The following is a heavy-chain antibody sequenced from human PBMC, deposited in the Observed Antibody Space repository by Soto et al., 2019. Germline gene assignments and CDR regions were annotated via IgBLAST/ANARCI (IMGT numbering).Heavy chain of an antibody. V-gene: IGHV1-69*13. CDR3: ARDSTVSSTPYSYYSYGMDV. CDR2: IIPIFGTA. J-gene: IGHJ6*02. Sequence: SVKVSCKASGGTFSSYAISWVRQAPGQGLEWMGGIIPIFGTANYAQKFQGRVTITADESTSTAYMELSSLRSEDTAVYYCARDSTVSSTPYSYYSYGMDVWGQGTTVTVSS. D-gene: IGHD4-17*01. CDR1: GGTFSSYA.